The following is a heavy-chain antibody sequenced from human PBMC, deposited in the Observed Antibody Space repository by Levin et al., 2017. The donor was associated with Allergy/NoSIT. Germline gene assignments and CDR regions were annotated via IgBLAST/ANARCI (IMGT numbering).Heavy chain of an antibody. Sequence: LTGGSLRLSCAASGFTFSSYSMNWVRQAPGKGLEWVSYISSSSSTIYYADSVKGRFTISRDNAKNSLYLQMNSLRDEDTAVYYCARDLEGPSLGYCTNGVCSAHRYYYYGMDVWGQGTTVTVSS. J-gene: IGHJ6*02. CDR2: ISSSSSTI. V-gene: IGHV3-48*02. CDR3: ARDLEGPSLGYCTNGVCSAHRYYYYGMDV. CDR1: GFTFSSYS. D-gene: IGHD2-8*01.